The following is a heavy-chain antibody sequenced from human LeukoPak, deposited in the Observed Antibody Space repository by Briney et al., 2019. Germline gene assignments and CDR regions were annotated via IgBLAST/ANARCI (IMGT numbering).Heavy chain of an antibody. J-gene: IGHJ4*02. CDR1: GDSISSYY. Sequence: KPSETLSLTCTVSGDSISSYYWNWIRQPPGKGLERIGNIRYSGSTNYNPSLKSRVTISLDTSKNQFSLRLSSVTAADTAVYYCARDKGYHFDYWGQGTLVTVSS. CDR3: ARDKGYHFDY. D-gene: IGHD6-13*01. V-gene: IGHV4-59*01. CDR2: IRYSGST.